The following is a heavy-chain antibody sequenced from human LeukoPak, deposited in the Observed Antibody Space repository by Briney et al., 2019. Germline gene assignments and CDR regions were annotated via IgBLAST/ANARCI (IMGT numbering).Heavy chain of an antibody. D-gene: IGHD3-16*01. J-gene: IGHJ4*02. V-gene: IGHV3-48*02. CDR2: ISSGSSTI. CDR3: ARGETARVDY. Sequence: GGSLRLSCAASGFTFSTYNMNWVRQAPGKGLEWLSYISSGSSTIYYADSVEGRFTISRENAKNSLYLQMNSLRDEDTAVYYCARGETARVDYWGQGILVTVSS. CDR1: GFTFSTYN.